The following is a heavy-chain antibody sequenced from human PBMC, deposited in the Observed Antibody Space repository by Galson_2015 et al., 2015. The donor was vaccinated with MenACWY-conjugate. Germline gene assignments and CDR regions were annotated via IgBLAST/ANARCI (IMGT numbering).Heavy chain of an antibody. J-gene: IGHJ4*02. CDR1: GFIFSSHS. V-gene: IGHV3-48*04. Sequence: SLRLSCAASGFIFSSHSMNWVRQAPGRGLEWISYISSSSSTIYYADSVKGRFTISRDNAKNSLYLQMSSLGAEDTAVYYCARDRLGAYYYGSGRGPDYWGQGTLVTVSS. CDR3: ARDRLGAYYYGSGRGPDY. D-gene: IGHD3-10*01. CDR2: ISSSSSTI.